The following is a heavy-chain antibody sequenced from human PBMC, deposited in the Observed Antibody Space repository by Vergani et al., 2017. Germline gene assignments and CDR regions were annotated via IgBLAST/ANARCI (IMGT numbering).Heavy chain of an antibody. CDR3: ARGSPSALALDF. V-gene: IGHV4-30-2*05. Sequence: QLQLQESGSGLVKPSQTLSLNCAASGGSISSGAFSWGWIRQPPGRGLQWIGHIFQSGSPDYNASLKSRLSLSVDTSKNQFSLKLSSVTAADTAVYFCARGSPSALALDFWGQGTQVTVSA. J-gene: IGHJ4*02. D-gene: IGHD6-19*01. CDR2: IFQSGSP. CDR1: GGSISSGAFS.